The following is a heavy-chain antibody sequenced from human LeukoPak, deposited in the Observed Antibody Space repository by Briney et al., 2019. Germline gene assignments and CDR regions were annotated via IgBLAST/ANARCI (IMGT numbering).Heavy chain of an antibody. CDR1: GFTFSSYW. CDR2: INSDGSST. Sequence: GGSLRLSCAASGFTFSSYWMHWVRQAPGKGLVWASRINSDGSSTSYADSVKGRFTISRDNAKNTLYLQMNSLRAEDTAVYYCARSTGGLRFLEWLPYPDYYYYGMDVWGQGTTVTVSS. V-gene: IGHV3-74*01. D-gene: IGHD3-3*01. J-gene: IGHJ6*02. CDR3: ARSTGGLRFLEWLPYPDYYYYGMDV.